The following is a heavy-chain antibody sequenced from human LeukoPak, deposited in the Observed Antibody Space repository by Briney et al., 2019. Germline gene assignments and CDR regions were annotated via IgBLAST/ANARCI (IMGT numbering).Heavy chain of an antibody. V-gene: IGHV4-59*12. J-gene: IGHJ4*02. CDR3: ASYDILTGYSY. D-gene: IGHD3-9*01. Sequence: SETLSLTCTVSGGSISSYYWSWIRQPPGKGLEWIGYIYYSGSTNYNPSLKSRVTISVDTSKNQFSLKLSSVTAADTAVYYCASYDILTGYSYWGQGTLVTVSS. CDR1: GGSISSYY. CDR2: IYYSGST.